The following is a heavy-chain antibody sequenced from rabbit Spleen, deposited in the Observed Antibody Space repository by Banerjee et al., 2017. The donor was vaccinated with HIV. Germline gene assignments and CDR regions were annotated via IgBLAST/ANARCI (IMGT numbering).Heavy chain of an antibody. Sequence: QSLEESGGDLVKPGASLTLTCKASGVSFSDKDVMCWVRQAPGKGLDWISCINIVTGKSVYASWAKGRFIMSRTSSTTVTLQMTSLTAADTATYFCARDGAGGSYFALWGQGTLVTVS. CDR2: INIVTGKS. CDR3: ARDGAGGSYFAL. CDR1: GVSFSDKDV. V-gene: IGHV1S40*01. J-gene: IGHJ4*01. D-gene: IGHD8-1*01.